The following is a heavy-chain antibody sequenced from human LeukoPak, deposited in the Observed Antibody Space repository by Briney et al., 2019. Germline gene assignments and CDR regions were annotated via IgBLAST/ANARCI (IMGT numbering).Heavy chain of an antibody. Sequence: SETLSLTCTVSGGSISSGGYYWSWIRQPAGKGLEWIGRIYTSGSTNYNPSLKSRVTISVDTSKKQFSLKLSSVPAADTAVYYCAREGMSSSWHQRRDKYFQHWGQGTLVTVSS. J-gene: IGHJ1*01. CDR3: AREGMSSSWHQRRDKYFQH. CDR2: IYTSGST. CDR1: GGSISSGGYY. V-gene: IGHV4-61*02. D-gene: IGHD6-13*01.